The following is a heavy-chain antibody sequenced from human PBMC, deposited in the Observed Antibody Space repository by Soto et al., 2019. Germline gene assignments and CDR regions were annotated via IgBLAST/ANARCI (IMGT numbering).Heavy chain of an antibody. CDR1: GGPMRIYY. CDR3: AREYAFSSDY. D-gene: IGHD2-2*01. Sequence: SDTLSRTFSISGGPMRIYYWSGIRKTPGKGLEWIGYIHDSGITDYNPSRKSRATISIDTFRNQISLNLHSVTAADTAVYYCAREYAFSSDYWGQGTVVTVSS. J-gene: IGHJ4*02. CDR2: IHDSGIT. V-gene: IGHV4-59*01.